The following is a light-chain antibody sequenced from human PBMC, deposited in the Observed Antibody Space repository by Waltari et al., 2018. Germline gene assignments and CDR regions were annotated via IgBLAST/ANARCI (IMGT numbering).Light chain of an antibody. CDR1: SSDIGGYTY. J-gene: IGLJ3*02. V-gene: IGLV2-14*01. Sequence: QSALTQPASVSGSPGQSIPISCIGTSSDIGGYTYVSWYQQHPGKAPKVMIYDVTKRPSGVSNRFSGSKSGSTASLTISGLQAEDEADYYCSSYTSSNTWVFGGGTKLTVL. CDR2: DVT. CDR3: SSYTSSNTWV.